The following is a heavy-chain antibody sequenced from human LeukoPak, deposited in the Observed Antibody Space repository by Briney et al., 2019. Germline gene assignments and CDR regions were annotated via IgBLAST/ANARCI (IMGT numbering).Heavy chain of an antibody. J-gene: IGHJ6*02. D-gene: IGHD5-18*01. V-gene: IGHV3-23*01. Sequence: PGGSLKLSCAASGFTFSSYAMSWVRQAPGKGLEWVSAISGSGGSTYYADSVKGRFTISRDNSKNTLYLQMNSLRAEDTAVYYWAAAPSPDVDTAMVYYYGMDVWGQGTTVTVSS. CDR3: AAAPSPDVDTAMVYYYGMDV. CDR2: ISGSGGST. CDR1: GFTFSSYA.